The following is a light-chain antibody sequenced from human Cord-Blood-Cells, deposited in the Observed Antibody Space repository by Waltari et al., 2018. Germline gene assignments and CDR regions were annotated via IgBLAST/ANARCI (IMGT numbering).Light chain of an antibody. CDR1: KLGDKY. V-gene: IGLV3-1*01. Sequence: SYELTQPPSVSVSPGQTASITCSGDKLGDKYACWYQQKPGQSPVLVIYQDSKRPSGIPGRVSGSNSGNTATLTISGTQAMDEADYYCQAWDSSTVVFGGGTKLTFL. CDR2: QDS. CDR3: QAWDSSTVV. J-gene: IGLJ2*01.